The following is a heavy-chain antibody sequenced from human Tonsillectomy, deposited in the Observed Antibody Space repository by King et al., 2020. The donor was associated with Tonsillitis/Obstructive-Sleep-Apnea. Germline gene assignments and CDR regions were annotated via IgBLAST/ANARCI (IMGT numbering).Heavy chain of an antibody. CDR3: AGVVVAAGAFDI. V-gene: IGHV4-34*01. D-gene: IGHD2-15*01. CDR1: GGSFSAHY. Sequence: VQLQQWGAGLLKPSETLSLTCAVYGGSFSAHYWSWIRQPPGKGLEWIGKINHSGNTNYNPSLKSRVSISVDTSKNQFSLKLSSVTAADTAVYYCAGVVVAAGAFDIWGQGTMVTVCS. J-gene: IGHJ3*02. CDR2: INHSGNT.